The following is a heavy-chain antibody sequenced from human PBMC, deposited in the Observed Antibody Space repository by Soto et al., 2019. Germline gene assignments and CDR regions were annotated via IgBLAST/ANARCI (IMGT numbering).Heavy chain of an antibody. V-gene: IGHV3-7*03. CDR2: IKQDGSEK. D-gene: IGHD3-22*01. CDR3: AREGYYYDSSGYYRAYYYYGMDV. J-gene: IGHJ6*02. CDR1: GFTFDDYA. Sequence: GGSLRLSCAASGFTFDDYAMHWVRQGPGKGLEWVANIKQDGSEKYYVDSVKGRFTISRDNAKNSLYLQMNSLRAEDTAVYYCAREGYYYDSSGYYRAYYYYGMDVWGQGTTVTVSS.